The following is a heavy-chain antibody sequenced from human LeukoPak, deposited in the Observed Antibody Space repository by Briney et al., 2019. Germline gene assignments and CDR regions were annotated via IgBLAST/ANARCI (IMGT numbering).Heavy chain of an antibody. Sequence: SGGSLRLSYAASGFTFSSYAMSWVRQAPGKGLEWVSAISGSGGSTYYADSVKGRFTISRDNSKNTLYLQMNSLRAEDTAVYYCAKPRGKEWFDFDYWGQGTLVTVSS. CDR1: GFTFSSYA. D-gene: IGHD3-3*01. V-gene: IGHV3-23*01. J-gene: IGHJ4*02. CDR2: ISGSGGST. CDR3: AKPRGKEWFDFDY.